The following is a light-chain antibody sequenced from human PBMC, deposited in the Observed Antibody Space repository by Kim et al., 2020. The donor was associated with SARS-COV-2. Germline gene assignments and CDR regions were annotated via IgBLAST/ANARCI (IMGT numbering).Light chain of an antibody. J-gene: IGKJ5*01. CDR1: QDVSNN. V-gene: IGKV1-33*01. CDR2: YAY. Sequence: ASVGDEVTISRHATQDVSNNLNWYQQKPGKAPRLRILYAYNLEVGVSSGFGGSGSGTDFAFAINSLQREDFATYYCQQYDDYRITFGQGTRLEIK. CDR3: QQYDDYRIT.